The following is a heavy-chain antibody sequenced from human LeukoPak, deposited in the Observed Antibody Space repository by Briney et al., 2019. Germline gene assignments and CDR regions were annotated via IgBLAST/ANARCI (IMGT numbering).Heavy chain of an antibody. V-gene: IGHV3-33*06. CDR3: ANGGQEYFEH. CDR2: IWYDGINK. D-gene: IGHD3-16*01. J-gene: IGHJ1*01. CDR1: GFTLSSYG. Sequence: GGSLRLSCAASGFTLSSYGMHWVRQAPGKGLEWVAVIWYDGINKNYADSVKGRFTISRDNSKNTLYLQMNSLRAEDTAVYYCANGGQEYFEHWGQGTLVTVSS.